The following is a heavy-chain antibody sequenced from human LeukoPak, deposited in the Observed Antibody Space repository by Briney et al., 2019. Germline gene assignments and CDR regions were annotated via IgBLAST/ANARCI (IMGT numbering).Heavy chain of an antibody. CDR3: ATPKGDF. CDR2: INTDGSST. Sequence: QPGGSLRLSCADSGFTFNKYWMHWVRQAPGKGLVLVSRINTDGSSTAYADSVKGRFTISRDNAKNTLYLQMNSLRADDTAVYYCATPKGDFCGQGTLVTVSS. CDR1: GFTFNKYW. J-gene: IGHJ4*02. V-gene: IGHV3-74*01.